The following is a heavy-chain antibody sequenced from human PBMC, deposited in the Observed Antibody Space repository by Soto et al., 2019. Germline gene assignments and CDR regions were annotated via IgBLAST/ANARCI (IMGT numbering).Heavy chain of an antibody. CDR3: ARDRGDSYGYAHDAFDI. CDR2: ISAYNGNI. Sequence: ASVKVSCKASGYTFTGYGISWVRQAPGQGLEWMGWISAYNGNINYAQKLQGRVTMTTDTSTSTAYMELRSLRSDDTAVYYCARDRGDSYGYAHDAFDIWGQGTMVTVSS. J-gene: IGHJ3*02. CDR1: GYTFTGYG. D-gene: IGHD5-18*01. V-gene: IGHV1-18*01.